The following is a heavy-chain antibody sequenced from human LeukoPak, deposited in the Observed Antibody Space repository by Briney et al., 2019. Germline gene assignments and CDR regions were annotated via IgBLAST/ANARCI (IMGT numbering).Heavy chain of an antibody. CDR1: GYTFPGYY. Sequence: ASVKVSCKASGYTFPGYYMHWVRQAPGQGLEWMGWINPNSGGTNYAQKFQGRVTMTRDTSISTAYMELSRLRSDDTAVYHCAREHSSSSGKVFDYWGQGTLVTVSS. CDR3: AREHSSSSGKVFDY. CDR2: INPNSGGT. V-gene: IGHV1-2*02. J-gene: IGHJ4*02. D-gene: IGHD6-6*01.